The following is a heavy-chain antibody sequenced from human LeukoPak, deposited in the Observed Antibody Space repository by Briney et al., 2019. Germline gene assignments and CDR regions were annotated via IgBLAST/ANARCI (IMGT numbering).Heavy chain of an antibody. V-gene: IGHV3-23*01. Sequence: GGSLRLSCVASQFTFSSYAMSWVRQAPGKGLEWVSTISDRGDNTHHADSVKGRFTISRDNSKNTLYLQMNSLRAEDTAVYYCARDDFLWFGELLEGSKNYYYGMDVWGQGTTVTVSS. D-gene: IGHD3-10*01. CDR3: ARDDFLWFGELLEGSKNYYYGMDV. J-gene: IGHJ6*02. CDR2: ISDRGDNT. CDR1: QFTFSSYA.